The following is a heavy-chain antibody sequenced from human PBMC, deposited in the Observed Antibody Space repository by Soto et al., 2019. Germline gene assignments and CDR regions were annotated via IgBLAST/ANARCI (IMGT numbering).Heavy chain of an antibody. Sequence: GPGPEARSETLSLTCTVSGGSISSGGYYWSWIRQHPGKGLGWIGYIYYSGSTYYNPSLKSRVTMSVDTSKNQFSLKLSSVTAADTAVYYCARAHPLGYDFWSGYPPRCYFDYWGQGTLVTVSS. CDR3: ARAHPLGYDFWSGYPPRCYFDY. D-gene: IGHD3-3*01. CDR1: GGSISSGGYY. V-gene: IGHV4-31*03. CDR2: IYYSGST. J-gene: IGHJ4*02.